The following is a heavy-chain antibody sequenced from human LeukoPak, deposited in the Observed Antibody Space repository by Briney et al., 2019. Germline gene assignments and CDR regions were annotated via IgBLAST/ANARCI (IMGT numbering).Heavy chain of an antibody. J-gene: IGHJ4*02. V-gene: IGHV3-23*01. Sequence: GGSLRLSCVASGFTFSDAWMSWVRQAPEKGLEWVSGISGSGGSTYYADSVKGRFTISRDNSKNTLYLQMNSLRAEDTAVFYCATTSAMSCSSSSCYSDYWGQGTLVTVSS. D-gene: IGHD2-2*01. CDR1: GFTFSDAW. CDR3: ATTSAMSCSSSSCYSDY. CDR2: ISGSGGST.